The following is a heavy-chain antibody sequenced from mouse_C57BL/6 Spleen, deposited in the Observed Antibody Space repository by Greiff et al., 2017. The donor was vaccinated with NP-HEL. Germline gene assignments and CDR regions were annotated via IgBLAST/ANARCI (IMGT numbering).Heavy chain of an antibody. CDR2: IDPSDSYT. Sequence: VQLQQPGAELVKPGASVKLSCKASGYTFTSYWMQWVKQRPGQGLEWIGEIDPSDSYTNYNQKFKGKATLTVDTSSSTAYMQLSSLTSEDSAVYYCARPPGSNYAMDYWGQGTSVTVSS. CDR1: GYTFTSYW. D-gene: IGHD1-1*01. J-gene: IGHJ4*01. CDR3: ARPPGSNYAMDY. V-gene: IGHV1-50*01.